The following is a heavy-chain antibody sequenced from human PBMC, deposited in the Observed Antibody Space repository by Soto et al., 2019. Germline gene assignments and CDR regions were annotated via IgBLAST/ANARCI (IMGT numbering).Heavy chain of an antibody. CDR1: GASVGTGY. J-gene: IGHJ5*02. CDR2: MYYSGSF. CDR3: AKSYYDNTGLAVDH. V-gene: IGHV4-59*02. D-gene: IGHD3-22*01. Sequence: SETLSLTCTVSGASVGTGYWSWIRQPPGKGLEWIGFMYYSGSFNYNPSLRSRVTISVDTSKNQFSLKVTSVTADDTAVYFCAKSYYDNTGLAVDHWGQGSLVAVCS.